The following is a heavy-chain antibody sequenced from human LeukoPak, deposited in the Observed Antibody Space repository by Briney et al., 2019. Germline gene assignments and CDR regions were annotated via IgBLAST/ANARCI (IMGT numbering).Heavy chain of an antibody. CDR1: VVTFSSYY. CDR3: ARTVFGAYNWFDP. J-gene: IGHJ5*02. Sequence: PGESLRLSCAASVVTFSSYYVNWVRKAPWKGLEWVSSISSTSNYINYADSVKGRFTISRDNAKNSLFLQMNSLRVEDTAVYYCARTVFGAYNWFDPWGQGALVTVSS. V-gene: IGHV3-21*01. CDR2: ISSTSNYI. D-gene: IGHD3-3*01.